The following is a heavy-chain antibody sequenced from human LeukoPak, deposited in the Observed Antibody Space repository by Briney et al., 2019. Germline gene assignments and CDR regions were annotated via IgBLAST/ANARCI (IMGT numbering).Heavy chain of an antibody. Sequence: ASVKVSCKASGYTFTSCYMHWVRQAPGQGLEWMGIINPGGGSTSYAQKFQGRVTMTRDTSTSTVYMELSSLRSEDTAVYYCARDELVKYYYDSSGYSIFDYWGQGTLVTVSS. J-gene: IGHJ4*02. D-gene: IGHD3-22*01. CDR2: INPGGGST. CDR3: ARDELVKYYYDSSGYSIFDY. CDR1: GYTFTSCY. V-gene: IGHV1-46*01.